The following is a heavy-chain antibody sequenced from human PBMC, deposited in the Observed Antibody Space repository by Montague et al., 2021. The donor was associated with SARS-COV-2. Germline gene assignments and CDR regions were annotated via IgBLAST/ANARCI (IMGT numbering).Heavy chain of an antibody. CDR1: GGSISSSSYY. CDR2: IYYSGST. D-gene: IGHD2-2*02. V-gene: IGHV4-39*07. J-gene: IGHJ6*02. CDR3: ARDPSRQLLLYPVGDYYYGMDV. Sequence: SETLSLTCTVSGGSISSSSYYWGWIRQPPGKGLEWIGSIYYSGSTYYNPSHKSRVTISVDTSKNQFSLKLNSVTAADTAVYYCARDPSRQLLLYPVGDYYYGMDVWGQGTTVTVS.